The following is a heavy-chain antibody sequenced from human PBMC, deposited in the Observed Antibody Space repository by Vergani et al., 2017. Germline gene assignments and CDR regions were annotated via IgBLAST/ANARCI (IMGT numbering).Heavy chain of an antibody. Sequence: EVQLLESGGGSAQPGESLRLSCVASGFTFPAHGLNWVRQAPGKGLEWVSTLSASDRRTHYADSVKGRFTISRDISKNTLFLHMNSLRPEDTAVYYCAKVGRSEVAGTFGAFDIWGQGTMVTVSS. V-gene: IGHV3-23*01. CDR3: AKVGRSEVAGTFGAFDI. CDR1: GFTFPAHG. J-gene: IGHJ3*02. CDR2: LSASDRRT. D-gene: IGHD6-19*01.